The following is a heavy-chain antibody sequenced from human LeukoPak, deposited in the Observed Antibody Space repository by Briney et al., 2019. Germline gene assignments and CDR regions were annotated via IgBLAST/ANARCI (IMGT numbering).Heavy chain of an antibody. V-gene: IGHV1-69*02. D-gene: IGHD2-2*02. CDR3: ASPRDCSTTSCYNDDAFDI. CDR1: GGTLRSYT. CDR2: IIPMLDIA. Sequence: AASVKVSCKASGGTLRSYTIVWVRQAPGQGLEWMGRIIPMLDIANYAQKFQGRVTIIADKSTSTAYMELSSLRSEDTAAYYCASPRDCSTTSCYNDDAFDIWGQGTMVTVSS. J-gene: IGHJ3*02.